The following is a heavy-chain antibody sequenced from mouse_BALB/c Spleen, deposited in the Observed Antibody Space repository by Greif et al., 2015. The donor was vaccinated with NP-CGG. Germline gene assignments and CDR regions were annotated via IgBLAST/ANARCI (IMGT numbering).Heavy chain of an antibody. Sequence: EEHVGGPGDDYEQPGNSRKPPWTPCGFTMNSFVLHWARQAPAPGLDNNAYISSGSSTIYYADTVKGRLTISRDNPKNTLFLQMPSLRSEDTAMYYCARLFDYWSQGTTLAVSS. V-gene: IGHV5-17*02. CDR2: ISSGSSTI. CDR1: GFTMNSFV. J-gene: IGHJ2*01. CDR3: ARLFDY.